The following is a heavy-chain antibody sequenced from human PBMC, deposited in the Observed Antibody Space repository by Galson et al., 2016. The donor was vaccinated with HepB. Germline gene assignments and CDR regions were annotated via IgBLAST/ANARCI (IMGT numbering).Heavy chain of an antibody. D-gene: IGHD2-15*01. Sequence: SETLSLTCTVSGGSISSYYWSWIRQPPGKGLEWIGYIYDRGSTNYNPSLESRVTISLDTSKNQFSLKLTSVTAADTAVYFCARIVEVAANVFYYGLDVWGQGTTVTVSS. CDR2: IYDRGST. J-gene: IGHJ6*02. V-gene: IGHV4-59*01. CDR1: GGSISSYY. CDR3: ARIVEVAANVFYYGLDV.